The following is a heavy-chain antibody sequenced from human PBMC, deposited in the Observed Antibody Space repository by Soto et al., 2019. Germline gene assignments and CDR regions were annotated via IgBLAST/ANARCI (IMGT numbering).Heavy chain of an antibody. J-gene: IGHJ5*02. CDR2: INWNGGSR. CDR1: GFTFHDYG. Sequence: EVQLVESGGGVVRPGRSLRLSCAASGFTFHDYGMNWVRQAPGKGLEWVSGINWNGGSRGYADSVKGRFTISRDNAENSLYLKMSRLRAEEAALYYCVQSLPPRSWGQGTLVTVSS. CDR3: VQSLPPRS. D-gene: IGHD4-4*01. V-gene: IGHV3-20*04.